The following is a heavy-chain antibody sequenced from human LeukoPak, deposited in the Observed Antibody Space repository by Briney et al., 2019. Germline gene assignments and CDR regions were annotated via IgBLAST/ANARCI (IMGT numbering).Heavy chain of an antibody. D-gene: IGHD4-17*01. V-gene: IGHV3-53*01. Sequence: GGSLRLSCAVSGLTVTSNHMIWVRQAPGKGLEWVSIIYTAGSTFYPDSVKGRFTISRDNSKNTLCLQMNSLRAEDTAIYYCARARRCGLYNDYGACFGYWGRGTLVTVSS. CDR1: GLTVTSNH. CDR3: ARARRCGLYNDYGACFGY. CDR2: IYTAGST. J-gene: IGHJ4*02.